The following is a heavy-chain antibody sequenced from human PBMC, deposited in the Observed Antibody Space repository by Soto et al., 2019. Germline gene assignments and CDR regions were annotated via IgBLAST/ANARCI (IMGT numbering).Heavy chain of an antibody. V-gene: IGHV3-30*03. D-gene: IGHD3-3*01. Sequence: GGSQRLSCAASGLTFSSYSMHWVRQAPGKGLEWVAVISYDGSNKYYADSVKGRFTISRDNSKNTLYLQMNSLRAEDTAVYYCARGRITIFGVVITQTPFDYWGQGTLVTVSS. CDR3: ARGRITIFGVVITQTPFDY. J-gene: IGHJ4*02. CDR1: GLTFSSYS. CDR2: ISYDGSNK.